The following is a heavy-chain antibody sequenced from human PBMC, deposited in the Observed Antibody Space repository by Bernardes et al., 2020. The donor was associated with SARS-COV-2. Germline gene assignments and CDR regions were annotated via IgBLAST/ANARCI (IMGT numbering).Heavy chain of an antibody. CDR1: GFAFSSNG. V-gene: IGHV3-23*01. CDR2: SSGGDGGT. CDR3: AKDLFWWSAADF. D-gene: IGHD2-21*01. J-gene: IGHJ4*02. Sequence: GGSRRLSCAASGFAFSSNGMSWVRQAPGKGLEWVSSSGGDGGTHYADSVRGRFTISRDTSKNTLFLQMNSLRGEDTAVYYCAKDLFWWSAADFWGQGTVVTVSS.